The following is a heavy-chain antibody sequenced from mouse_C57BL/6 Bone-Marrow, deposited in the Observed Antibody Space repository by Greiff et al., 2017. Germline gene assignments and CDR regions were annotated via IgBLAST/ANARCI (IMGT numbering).Heavy chain of an antibody. CDR2: IDPENGDT. CDR1: GFNIKDDY. J-gene: IGHJ2*01. D-gene: IGHD2-4*01. Sequence: VQLKQSGAELVRPGASVKLSCTASGFNIKDDYMHWVKQRPEQGLEWIGWIDPENGDTEYASKFQGKATITADTSSNTAYLRISSLTSEDTAVYFCTTSGLRPPGDYWGPGTTLTVSS. CDR3: TTSGLRPPGDY. V-gene: IGHV14-4*01.